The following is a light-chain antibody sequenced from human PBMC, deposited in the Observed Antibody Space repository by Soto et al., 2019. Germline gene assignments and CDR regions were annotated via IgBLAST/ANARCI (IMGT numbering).Light chain of an antibody. V-gene: IGLV2-14*03. CDR2: DVN. Sequence: QSALTQPASVSGSPGQSITISCTGTSSDIGAFTFVSWYQQHPGKVPKLMIFDVNRRPSGVSDRFSGSKSGNTASLTISGLQAEDEGVYYCSSYTSSSTHVFGSGTKVTVL. CDR3: SSYTSSSTHV. J-gene: IGLJ1*01. CDR1: SSDIGAFTF.